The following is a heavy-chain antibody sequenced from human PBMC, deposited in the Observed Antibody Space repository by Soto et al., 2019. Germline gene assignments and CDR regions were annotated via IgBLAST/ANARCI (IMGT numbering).Heavy chain of an antibody. J-gene: IGHJ4*02. D-gene: IGHD3-3*01. CDR3: ARDDEYEENGLDY. V-gene: IGHV3-33*01. CDR1: GFLFSRFG. CDR2: IVNHGGRK. Sequence: QVQLVESGGGVVQPGTSLRLSCAASGFLFSRFGMHWVRQAPGKGLEWVAVIVNHGGRKDYAYSVSGRFTISIDNSRTTLSLEMRRLRVEDTAIYYCARDDEYEENGLDYGGQGTRVTVSS.